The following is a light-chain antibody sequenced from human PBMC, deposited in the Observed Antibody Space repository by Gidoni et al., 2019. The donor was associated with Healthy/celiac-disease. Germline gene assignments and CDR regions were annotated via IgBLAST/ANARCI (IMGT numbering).Light chain of an antibody. J-gene: IGKJ3*01. V-gene: IGKV3-20*01. CDR2: GAS. CDR1: QSVSSSY. Sequence: IVLTQSPGTLSLSPGERATLSCRASQSVSSSYLAWYQQKPGQAPRLLIYGASRRATGIPDRFSGSGSGTDFTLTISRLEPEDCAVYYCQQYGSSSLTFGPGTKVDIK. CDR3: QQYGSSSLT.